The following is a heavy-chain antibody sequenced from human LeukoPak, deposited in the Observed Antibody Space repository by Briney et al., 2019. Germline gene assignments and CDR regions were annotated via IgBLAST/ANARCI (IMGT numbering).Heavy chain of an antibody. J-gene: IGHJ4*02. Sequence: ASVKVSCKASGYTFTSHAMNWVRQAPGQGPEWMGWINTNTGNPTYAQGFTGRFVFSLDTSVNTAYLQISSLKAEDSAVYYCARWPSFGVLDDWGRGTLVTVSS. V-gene: IGHV7-4-1*02. CDR2: INTNTGNP. CDR3: ARWPSFGVLDD. D-gene: IGHD3-3*01. CDR1: GYTFTSHA.